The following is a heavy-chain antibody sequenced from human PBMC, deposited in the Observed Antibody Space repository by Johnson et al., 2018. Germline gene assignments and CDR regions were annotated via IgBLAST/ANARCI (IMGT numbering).Heavy chain of an antibody. D-gene: IGHD3-16*01. J-gene: IGHJ6*03. V-gene: IGHV3-66*02. CDR1: GFTFSSYS. CDR3: ARDRCCYDYGVSGDDYYTFMDV. Sequence: VQLVQSGGGLVKPGGSLRLSCAASGFTFSSYSMNWVRQAPGKGLEWVSVIYSGGTTYYADSVKGRFTISRDNSKNTVYLQMNSLRIEDTAGYFGARDRCCYDYGVSGDDYYTFMDVWGTGTKVSVSS. CDR2: IYSGGTT.